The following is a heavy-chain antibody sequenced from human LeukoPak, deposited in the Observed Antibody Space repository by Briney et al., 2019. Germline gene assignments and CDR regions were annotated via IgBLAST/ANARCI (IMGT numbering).Heavy chain of an antibody. Sequence: GASVKVSCKASGYTFTSYYMHWVRQAPGQGLEWMGIINPSGGSTSYAQKFQGRVTMTRDMSTSTVYMELTSLKPEDTAVYYCARAGKGTAAHATPHIDYWGRGPLVSVSS. CDR1: GYTFTSYY. CDR3: ARAGKGTAAHATPHIDY. V-gene: IGHV1-46*01. D-gene: IGHD6-13*01. J-gene: IGHJ4*02. CDR2: INPSGGST.